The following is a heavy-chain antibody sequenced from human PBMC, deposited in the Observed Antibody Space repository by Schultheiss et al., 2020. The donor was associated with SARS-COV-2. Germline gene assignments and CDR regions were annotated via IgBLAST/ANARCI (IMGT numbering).Heavy chain of an antibody. V-gene: IGHV3-21*01. CDR3: ARRQWLPRYFDL. CDR2: ISSSSSYI. D-gene: IGHD6-19*01. Sequence: GESLKISCAASGFTFSDHYMDWVRQAPGKGLEWVSSISSSSSYIYYADSVKGRFTISRDNAKNSLYLQMNSLRAEDTAVYYCARRQWLPRYFDLWGRGTLVTVSS. J-gene: IGHJ2*01. CDR1: GFTFSDHY.